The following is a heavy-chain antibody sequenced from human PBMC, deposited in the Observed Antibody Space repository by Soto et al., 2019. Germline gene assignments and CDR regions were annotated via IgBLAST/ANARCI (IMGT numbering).Heavy chain of an antibody. CDR2: IKQDGSEK. J-gene: IGHJ6*02. CDR1: GFTFSSYW. Sequence: EVQLVESGGGLVQPGGSLRLSCAASGFTFSSYWMSWVRQAPGKGLEWVANIKQDGSEKYYVDSVKGRFTISRDNAKNSLYLQMNSLRAEHTAVYYCARFKFGLVVGPLPYYYYYGMDVWGQGTTVTVSS. D-gene: IGHD2-2*01. CDR3: ARFKFGLVVGPLPYYYYYGMDV. V-gene: IGHV3-7*05.